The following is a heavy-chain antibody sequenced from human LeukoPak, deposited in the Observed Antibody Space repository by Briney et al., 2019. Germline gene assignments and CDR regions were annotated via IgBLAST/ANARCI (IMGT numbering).Heavy chain of an antibody. V-gene: IGHV1-3*01. J-gene: IGHJ4*02. Sequence: GASVTVSCTASGYTFTSYAMHWVRQAPGQRLEWMGWINAGNGNTKYSQKFQGRVTITRDTSASTAYMELSSLRSEDTAVYYCARTSREMTTSTGYFDYWGQGTLVTVSS. CDR1: GYTFTSYA. CDR3: ARTSREMTTSTGYFDY. CDR2: INAGNGNT. D-gene: IGHD5-24*01.